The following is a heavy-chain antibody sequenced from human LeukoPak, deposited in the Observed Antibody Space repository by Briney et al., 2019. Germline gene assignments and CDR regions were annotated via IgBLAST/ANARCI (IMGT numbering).Heavy chain of an antibody. CDR1: GGSISTSNYY. V-gene: IGHV4-39*01. J-gene: IGHJ4*02. CDR2: IFYSGST. D-gene: IGHD1-26*01. Sequence: SETLSLTCTVSGGSISTSNYYWGWIREPPGKRLEWIGNIFYSGSTYYSPSLRSRVTISVDTSKNQFSLKLSSVTAADTAVYYCARSIVGATLDYWGQGTLVTVSS. CDR3: ARSIVGATLDY.